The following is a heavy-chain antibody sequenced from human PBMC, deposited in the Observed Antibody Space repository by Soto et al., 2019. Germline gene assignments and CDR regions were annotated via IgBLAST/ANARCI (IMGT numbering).Heavy chain of an antibody. CDR1: GFTFSDHY. CDR2: ARNKANSYTT. J-gene: IGHJ4*02. CDR3: AKVLTSSGGYYFDY. Sequence: PGGSLRLSCAASGFTFSDHYMDWVRQAPGKGLEWVGRARNKANSYTTEYAASVKGRFTISRDDSKNSLYLQMNSLKTEDTAVYYCAKVLTSSGGYYFDYWGQGTLVTVSS. V-gene: IGHV3-72*01. D-gene: IGHD3-16*01.